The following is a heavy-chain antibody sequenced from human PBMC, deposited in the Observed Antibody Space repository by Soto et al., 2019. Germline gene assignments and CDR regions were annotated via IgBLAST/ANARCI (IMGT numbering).Heavy chain of an antibody. V-gene: IGHV1-46*01. D-gene: IGHD6-19*01. CDR3: ATTKAKYSSGWYLNYFDY. J-gene: IGHJ4*02. CDR2: INPSGGST. Sequence: ASVKVSCKASGYTFTSYYMHWVRQAPGQGLEWMGIINPSGGSTSYAQKFQGRVTMTRDTSTSTVYMELSSLRSEDTAVYYCATTKAKYSSGWYLNYFDYWGQGTLVTVYS. CDR1: GYTFTSYY.